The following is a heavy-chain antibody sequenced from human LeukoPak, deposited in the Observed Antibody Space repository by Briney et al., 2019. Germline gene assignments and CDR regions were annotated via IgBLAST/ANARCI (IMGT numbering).Heavy chain of an antibody. J-gene: IGHJ5*02. V-gene: IGHV4-39*07. CDR1: GGSISSSSYY. CDR2: IYYSGST. Sequence: SETLSLTCTVSGGSISSSSYYWGWIRQPPGKGLEWIGSIYYSGSTYYNPSLKSRVTISVDTSKNQFSLKLSSVTAADTAVYYCARDAGVIGYCSSTSCDGWFDPWGQGTLVTVSS. CDR3: ARDAGVIGYCSSTSCDGWFDP. D-gene: IGHD2-2*01.